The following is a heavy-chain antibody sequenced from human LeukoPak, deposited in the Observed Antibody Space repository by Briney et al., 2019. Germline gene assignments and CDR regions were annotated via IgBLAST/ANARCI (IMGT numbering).Heavy chain of an antibody. CDR3: ARARLQWFDAFDI. V-gene: IGHV4-38-2*02. D-gene: IGHD5-24*01. CDR2: IYHSGST. J-gene: IGHJ3*02. Sequence: SETLSLTCSVSGYSISSGYYWGWIRQPPGKGLEWIGSIYHSGSTYYNPSLKSRVTISIDTSKNQFSLRLSSVTAADTAVYYCARARLQWFDAFDIWGQGTMVTVSS. CDR1: GYSISSGYY.